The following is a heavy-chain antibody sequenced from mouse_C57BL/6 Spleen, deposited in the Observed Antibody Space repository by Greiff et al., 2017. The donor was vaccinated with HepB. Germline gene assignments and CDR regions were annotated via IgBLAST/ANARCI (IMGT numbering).Heavy chain of an antibody. CDR3: AKEDYDYEGENAMDY. D-gene: IGHD2-4*01. V-gene: IGHV2-5*01. CDR2: IWRGGST. CDR1: GFSLTSYG. J-gene: IGHJ4*01. Sequence: VQVVESGPGLVQPSQSLSITCTVSGFSLTSYGVHWVRQSPGKGLEWLGVIWRGGSTDYNAAFMSRLSITKDNSKSQVFFKMNSLEADDTAIYYCAKEDYDYEGENAMDYWGQGTSVTVSS.